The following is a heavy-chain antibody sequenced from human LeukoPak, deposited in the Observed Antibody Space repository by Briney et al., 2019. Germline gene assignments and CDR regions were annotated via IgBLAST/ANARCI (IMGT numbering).Heavy chain of an antibody. Sequence: SETLSLTCTLSGGSISSYYWSWIRQPPGKGLEWIGYIYYSGSTNYNPSLKSRVTISVDTSKNQFSLKLSSVTAADTAVYYCAREMVRGVQYWGQGTLVTVSS. D-gene: IGHD3-10*01. V-gene: IGHV4-59*01. J-gene: IGHJ4*02. CDR2: IYYSGST. CDR3: AREMVRGVQY. CDR1: GGSISSYY.